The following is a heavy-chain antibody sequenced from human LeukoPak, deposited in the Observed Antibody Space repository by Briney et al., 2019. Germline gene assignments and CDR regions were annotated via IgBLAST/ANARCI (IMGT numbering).Heavy chain of an antibody. CDR3: ARDRYDSSGYYERGALDI. Sequence: GGSLRLSCAASGFTFDDYGMSWVRQAPGKGLEWVSGINWNGGSTGYADSVKGRFTISRDNAKNSLYLQMNSLRAEDTALYYCARDRYDSSGYYERGALDIWGQGTMVTVSS. V-gene: IGHV3-20*04. CDR2: INWNGGST. J-gene: IGHJ3*02. CDR1: GFTFDDYG. D-gene: IGHD3-22*01.